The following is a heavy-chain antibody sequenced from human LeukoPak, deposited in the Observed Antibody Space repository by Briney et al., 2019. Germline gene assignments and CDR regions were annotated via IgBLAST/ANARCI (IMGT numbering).Heavy chain of an antibody. J-gene: IGHJ4*02. D-gene: IGHD2-21*01. CDR3: ARKIAATWYFDY. CDR1: GAFISTRGYF. CDR2: IYYSGST. Sequence: SSETLSLTCTVSGAFISTRGYFWGWIRQPPGKGLEWIGSIYYSGSTYNNPSLKSRVTISLDTSKNQFSLKLNSVTAADTAVYYCARKIAATWYFDYWGQGTLVTVSS. V-gene: IGHV4-39*07.